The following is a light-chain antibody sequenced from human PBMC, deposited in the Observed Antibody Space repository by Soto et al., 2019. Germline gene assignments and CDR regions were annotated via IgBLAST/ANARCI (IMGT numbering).Light chain of an antibody. CDR2: WAS. Sequence: DIVMTQSPDSLAVSLGERATINCKSSQSVLYSSNNKNYLAWYQQKPGQPPKLLIYWASTRESGVPERFSGSGSGTLFTLSISSLQAEDVAVYYCQQYYTLPLTFGGGTKVEIK. J-gene: IGKJ4*01. CDR3: QQYYTLPLT. CDR1: QSVLYSSNNKNY. V-gene: IGKV4-1*01.